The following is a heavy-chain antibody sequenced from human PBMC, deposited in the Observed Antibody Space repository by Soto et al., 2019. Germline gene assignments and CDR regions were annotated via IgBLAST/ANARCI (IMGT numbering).Heavy chain of an antibody. CDR1: GFTFSNYG. Sequence: PGGSLRLSCAGSGFTFSNYGLHWVRQAPGKGLEWVAVISYDGSHKYYADSVKGRFTISRDNSNNMLYLQMDSLRAEDTAVYYCAKDGAPRYCSRSSCHPAGAYWAQGTLVTVSS. J-gene: IGHJ4*02. D-gene: IGHD2-15*01. V-gene: IGHV3-30*18. CDR2: ISYDGSHK. CDR3: AKDGAPRYCSRSSCHPAGAY.